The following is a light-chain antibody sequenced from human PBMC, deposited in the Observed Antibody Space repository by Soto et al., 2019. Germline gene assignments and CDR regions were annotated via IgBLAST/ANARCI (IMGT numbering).Light chain of an antibody. CDR2: EAS. J-gene: IGLJ3*02. CDR1: NSDVGSHNF. Sequence: QSALTQPASVSGSPGQSITISCTGTNSDVGSHNFVSWYQQYPGKAPKLLIYEASKRPSGLSNRFPGSKSGNTASLTISGLQAEDEADYYCCSLTNGATWVFGGGTKLTLL. CDR3: CSLTNGATWV. V-gene: IGLV2-23*01.